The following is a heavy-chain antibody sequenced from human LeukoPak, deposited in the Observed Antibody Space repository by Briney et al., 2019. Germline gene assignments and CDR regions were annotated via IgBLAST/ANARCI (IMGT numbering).Heavy chain of an antibody. CDR1: GGSFSGYY. V-gene: IGHV4-34*01. CDR2: INHSGST. Sequence: SETLSLTCAVYGGSFSGYYWSWIRQPPGKGLEWIGEINHSGSTNYNPSLKSRVTISVDTSKNQFSLKLSSVTAADTAVYYCARFMVRGVKLRAFDIWGQGIMVTVSS. J-gene: IGHJ3*02. D-gene: IGHD3-10*01. CDR3: ARFMVRGVKLRAFDI.